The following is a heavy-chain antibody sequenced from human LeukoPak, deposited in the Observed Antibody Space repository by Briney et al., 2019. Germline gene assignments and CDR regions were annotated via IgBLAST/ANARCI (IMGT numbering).Heavy chain of an antibody. CDR1: GYTFSTYW. V-gene: IGHV5-51*01. D-gene: IGHD3-10*01. Sequence: GESLKISCKGFGYTFSTYWIAWVRQMPGKGLEWMGTIYPADSDTKYSPSFQGQVTISADKSTAFLQWSSLRASDTAMYYCARREYPDPTSLHYYYPLDVWGQGTTVTVSS. J-gene: IGHJ6*02. CDR2: IYPADSDT. CDR3: ARREYPDPTSLHYYYPLDV.